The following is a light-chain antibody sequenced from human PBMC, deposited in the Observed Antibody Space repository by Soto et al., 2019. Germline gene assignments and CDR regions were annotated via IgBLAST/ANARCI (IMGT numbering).Light chain of an antibody. CDR2: DVR. V-gene: IGLV2-14*03. J-gene: IGLJ2*01. CDR1: SSDVGGYNY. CDR3: SSYTTSNTLV. Sequence: QSALTQPASVSGSPGQSVTISCTGASSDVGGYNYVSWYQQHPGRAPKVIIYDVRNRPSGVSDRFSGSKSGNTASLTISGLKAEDEAAYYCSSYTTSNTLVFGGGTKLTVL.